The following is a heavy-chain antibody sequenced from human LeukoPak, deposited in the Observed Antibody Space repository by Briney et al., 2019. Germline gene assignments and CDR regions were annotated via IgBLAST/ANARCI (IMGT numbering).Heavy chain of an antibody. Sequence: ASVKVSCKASGYTFSSYEINWVRQAPGQGLEWVGWMHPNSGKTGYAQKFQGRVTMTSDTSIGTAFVELSSLRSDDTAIFYCARGHYGGNRYFDNWGQGTLVTVSS. CDR1: GYTFSSYE. CDR2: MHPNSGKT. J-gene: IGHJ4*02. V-gene: IGHV1-8*01. CDR3: ARGHYGGNRYFDN. D-gene: IGHD4-23*01.